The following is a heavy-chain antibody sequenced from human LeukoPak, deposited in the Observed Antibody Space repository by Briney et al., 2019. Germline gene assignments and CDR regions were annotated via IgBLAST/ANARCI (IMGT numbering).Heavy chain of an antibody. D-gene: IGHD3-22*01. Sequence: ASVKVSCEASGYTFTSYGISWVRQAPGQGLEWMGWISAYNGNTNYAQKLQGRVTMTTDTSTSTAYMELRSLRSDDTAAYYCARDRGTFYYDSGGYFFDYWGQGTLVTVSS. CDR1: GYTFTSYG. CDR3: ARDRGTFYYDSGGYFFDY. J-gene: IGHJ4*02. V-gene: IGHV1-18*01. CDR2: ISAYNGNT.